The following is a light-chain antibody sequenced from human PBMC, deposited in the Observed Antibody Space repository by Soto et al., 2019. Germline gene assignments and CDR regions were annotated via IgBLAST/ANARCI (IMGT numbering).Light chain of an antibody. Sequence: DIQMTQSPSSLSASVGDRVTITCRARQSTSTFLKWYQQRPGKAPEHLIYAASNLQRGVPSRCSGSGAWTDFAPTISSLQPQDFATYYCQQSYRIPPWTFGQGTKVDIK. CDR3: QQSYRIPPWT. J-gene: IGKJ1*01. CDR1: QSTSTF. CDR2: AAS. V-gene: IGKV1-39*01.